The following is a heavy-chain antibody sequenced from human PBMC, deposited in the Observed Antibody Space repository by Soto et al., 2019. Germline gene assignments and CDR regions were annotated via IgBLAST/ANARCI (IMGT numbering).Heavy chain of an antibody. D-gene: IGHD2-21*01. V-gene: IGHV1-8*01. J-gene: IGHJ4*02. CDR3: VRAPLDYYSAEYFDN. CDR2: MNPYSGNT. CDR1: GYTFTNND. Sequence: XSVKVCCKASGYTFTNNDIHLVRQAAGQGLEWMGWMNPYSGNTGYARNFHGRVTMTRDNSITTAYMELSSLRSEDTAVYYCVRAPLDYYSAEYFDNWGQGTLVTVSS.